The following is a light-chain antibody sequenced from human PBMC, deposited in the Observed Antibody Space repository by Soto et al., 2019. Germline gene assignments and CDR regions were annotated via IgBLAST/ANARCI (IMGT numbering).Light chain of an antibody. Sequence: EIFLTQSPVTLSLSHGERATLSCRASQSVSSSSLAWYQQKPGQAPRLLIYGASSRATGIPVRFSGSGSGTEFTLTISSLQSEDFAVYYCQQYNNWPLTFGQGTRLEI. CDR2: GAS. V-gene: IGKV3-15*01. CDR3: QQYNNWPLT. CDR1: QSVSSS. J-gene: IGKJ5*01.